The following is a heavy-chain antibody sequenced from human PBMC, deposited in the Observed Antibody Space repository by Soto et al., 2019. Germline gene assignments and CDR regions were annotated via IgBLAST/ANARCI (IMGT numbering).Heavy chain of an antibody. Sequence: SETLSLTCAVYGGSFSGYYWSWIRQPPGKGLEWIGEINHSGSTNYNPHLKSRVTISVDTSKNRFSLKRSSVTAADTAVFYCARALGLTGYYNAYYFDYWGQGTLVTVSS. CDR3: ARALGLTGYYNAYYFDY. V-gene: IGHV4-34*01. CDR2: INHSGST. D-gene: IGHD3-9*01. CDR1: GGSFSGYY. J-gene: IGHJ4*02.